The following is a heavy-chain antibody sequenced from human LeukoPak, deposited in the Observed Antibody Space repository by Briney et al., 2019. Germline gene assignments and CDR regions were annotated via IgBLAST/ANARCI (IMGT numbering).Heavy chain of an antibody. CDR3: ARGQVEDFDCWFDL. CDR2: IYTSGST. V-gene: IGHV4-61*02. Sequence: PSQTLSLTCTVSGGSISSGSYYWSWIRQPAGKGLEWIGRIYTSGSTNYNPSLKSRVTISVDTSKNQFSLKLSSVTAADTAVYYCARGQVEDFDCWFDLWGQGTLVTVSS. J-gene: IGHJ5*02. D-gene: IGHD3-3*01. CDR1: GGSISSGSYY.